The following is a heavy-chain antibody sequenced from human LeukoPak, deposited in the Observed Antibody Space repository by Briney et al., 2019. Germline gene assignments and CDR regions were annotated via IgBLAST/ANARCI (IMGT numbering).Heavy chain of an antibody. V-gene: IGHV4-34*01. CDR1: GGSFSAYY. Sequence: SETLSLTCAVYGGSFSAYYWSWIRQPPGKGLEWIGEINHSGSPNYNPSLKSRVTISVDTSKNQFSLKLSSVTAADTAVYYCAGDYYGSGNYDYWGQGTLVTVSS. CDR3: AGDYYGSGNYDY. J-gene: IGHJ4*02. D-gene: IGHD3-10*01. CDR2: INHSGSP.